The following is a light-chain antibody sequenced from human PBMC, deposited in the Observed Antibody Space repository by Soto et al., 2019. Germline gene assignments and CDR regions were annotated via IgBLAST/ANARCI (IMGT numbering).Light chain of an antibody. Sequence: DIQMTQSPSSLSASVGDRVTITCRASQSISSYLNWYQQKPRKAPKLLIYGASSLQSGVPSRFSGSGSGTDFTLTISTLQPEDFATYYCQQSYSTPRTFGQGTKVEIK. CDR2: GAS. V-gene: IGKV1-39*01. CDR3: QQSYSTPRT. J-gene: IGKJ1*01. CDR1: QSISSY.